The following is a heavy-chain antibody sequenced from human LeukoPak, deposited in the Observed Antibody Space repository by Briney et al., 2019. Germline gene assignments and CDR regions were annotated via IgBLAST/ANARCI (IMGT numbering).Heavy chain of an antibody. V-gene: IGHV4-4*02. J-gene: IGHJ4*02. D-gene: IGHD2/OR15-2a*01. CDR2: ISHDGTI. CDR3: TRENRPFCPFAY. CDR1: GGSIDITNY. Sequence: SETLSLTCGVSGGSIDITNYWSWVRQAPGKGLEWIGEISHDGTINYNPSLRSRVAMSLDRANNQFSLSLTSVTAADTAVYYCTRENRPFCPFAYWGQGVLVTVSS.